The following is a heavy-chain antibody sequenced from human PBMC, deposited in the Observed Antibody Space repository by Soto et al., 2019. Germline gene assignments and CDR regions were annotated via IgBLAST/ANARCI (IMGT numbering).Heavy chain of an antibody. V-gene: IGHV1-46*01. CDR1: GYTFTSYY. CDR2: INPSGGST. CDR3: ARQARYCTNGVCSAYGMDV. D-gene: IGHD2-8*01. J-gene: IGHJ6*02. Sequence: QVQLVQSGAEVKKPGASVKVSCKASGYTFTSYYMHWVRQAPGQGLEWMGIINPSGGSTSYAQKYQGIVTMTRDTSTSPVYMEPSSLRSEDTAVYYCARQARYCTNGVCSAYGMDVWGQGTTVTVSS.